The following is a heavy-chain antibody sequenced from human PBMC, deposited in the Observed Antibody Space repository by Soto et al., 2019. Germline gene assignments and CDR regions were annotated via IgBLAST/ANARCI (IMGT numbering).Heavy chain of an antibody. V-gene: IGHV3-33*01. CDR3: ARDLDIAMGYYYYYGMDV. CDR1: GFTFSSYG. J-gene: IGHJ6*02. CDR2: IWHDGSKK. Sequence: LRLSCAASGFTFSSYGMHWVRQAPGKGLEWVAVIWHDGSKKYYADSVKGRFTISRDNSENTQYLQMNSLRVDDTAVYFCARDLDIAMGYYYYYGMDVWGQGTTVTVSS. D-gene: IGHD5-18*01.